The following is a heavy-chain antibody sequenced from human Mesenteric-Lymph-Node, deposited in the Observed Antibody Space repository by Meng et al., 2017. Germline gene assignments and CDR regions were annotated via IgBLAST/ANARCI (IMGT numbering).Heavy chain of an antibody. CDR1: GGSISSSSYY. Sequence: SETLSLTCTVSGGSISSSSYYWSWIRQHPGKGLEWIGYIYYSGSTYYNPSLKSRVTISVDTSKNQFSLKLSSVTAADTAVYYCAREGAAYYDILTGYYKGEYYFDYWGQGTLVTVSS. J-gene: IGHJ4*02. CDR3: AREGAAYYDILTGYYKGEYYFDY. CDR2: IYYSGST. V-gene: IGHV4-31*03. D-gene: IGHD3-9*01.